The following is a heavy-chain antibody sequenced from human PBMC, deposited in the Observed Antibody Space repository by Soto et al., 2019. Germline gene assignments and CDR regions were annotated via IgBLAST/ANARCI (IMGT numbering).Heavy chain of an antibody. V-gene: IGHV4-31*03. CDR2: IYYSGST. J-gene: IGHJ6*02. D-gene: IGHD3-10*01. CDR3: ARVVFGGAYGSGSYRHYYGMDV. CDR1: GGSISSGGYY. Sequence: KTSETLSLTCTVSGGSISSGGYYWSWIRQHPGKGLEWIGYIYYSGSTYYNPSLKSRVTISVDTSKNQFPLKLSSVTAADTAVYYGARVVFGGAYGSGSYRHYYGMDVWGQGTTVTVSS.